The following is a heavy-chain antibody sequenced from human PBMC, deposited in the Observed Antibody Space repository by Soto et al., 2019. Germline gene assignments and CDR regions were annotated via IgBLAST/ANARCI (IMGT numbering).Heavy chain of an antibody. CDR3: AKKGSMVRGVIKNSPFDY. V-gene: IGHV3-23*01. CDR1: GFTFISYA. J-gene: IGHJ4*02. D-gene: IGHD3-10*01. CDR2: ISGSGGST. Sequence: GGSLRLSCAASGFTFISYAMSWVSQAPGKGLEWVSAISGSGGSTYYADSVKGRFTISRDNSKNTLYLQMNSLRAEDTAVYYCAKKGSMVRGVIKNSPFDYWGQGTLVTVSS.